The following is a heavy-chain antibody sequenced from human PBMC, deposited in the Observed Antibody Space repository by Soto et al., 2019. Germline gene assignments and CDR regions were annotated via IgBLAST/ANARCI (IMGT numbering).Heavy chain of an antibody. V-gene: IGHV3-7*03. CDR2: IKEDGSEK. CDR1: EFTFSNYW. CDR3: TARLYGDYRTADY. D-gene: IGHD4-17*01. Sequence: GGSLRLSCAASEFTFSNYWMSWVRQAPGKGLEWVANIKEDGSEKYYVDSVKGRFTISRDSAKNSLYLQMDSLRAEDTAVYYCTARLYGDYRTADYWGQGTLVTVSS. J-gene: IGHJ4*02.